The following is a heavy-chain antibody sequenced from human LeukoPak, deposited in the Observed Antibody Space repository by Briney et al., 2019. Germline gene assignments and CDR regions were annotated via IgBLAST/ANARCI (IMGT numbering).Heavy chain of an antibody. D-gene: IGHD3-3*02. V-gene: IGHV4-59*12. J-gene: IGHJ3*01. CDR3: ARELGRAFDL. Sequence: SETLSLTCTVSGGSISSYYWSWIRQPPGKGLEWIGYIYYSGSTNYNPSLKSRVTISVDTSKNQFSLKLSSVTAADTAVYYCARELGRAFDLWGQGTVVIVSS. CDR2: IYYSGST. CDR1: GGSISSYY.